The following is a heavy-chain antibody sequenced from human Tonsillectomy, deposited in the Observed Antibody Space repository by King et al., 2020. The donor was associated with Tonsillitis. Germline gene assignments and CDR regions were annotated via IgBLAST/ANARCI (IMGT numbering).Heavy chain of an antibody. Sequence: QLVQSGAEVKKPGESLKLSCKGSGYSFTSFWIGWVRQMPGKGLEWMGIIYPGDSDTRYSPSFQGQVTISADKSISTAYLQWSSLKASDTAMYYCASPRYCGGDCYYGAFDIWGQGSMVTVSS. V-gene: IGHV5-51*03. CDR1: GYSFTSFW. CDR3: ASPRYCGGDCYYGAFDI. D-gene: IGHD2-21*02. J-gene: IGHJ3*02. CDR2: IYPGDSDT.